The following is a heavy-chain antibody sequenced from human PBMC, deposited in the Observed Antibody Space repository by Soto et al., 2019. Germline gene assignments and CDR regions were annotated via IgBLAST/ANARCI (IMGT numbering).Heavy chain of an antibody. CDR1: GFTFSSYA. V-gene: IGHV3-23*01. D-gene: IGHD5-18*01. J-gene: IGHJ4*02. CDR3: DKVMDKVMVTKYFDY. Sequence: GGSLRLSCAASGFTFSSYAMSWVRQAPGKGLEWVSTISDSGDSTYYADSVKGRFTISRDNSKNTVHLQMNSLRADDTALYSCDKVMDKVMVTKYFDYWGQGTLVTVSS. CDR2: ISDSGDST.